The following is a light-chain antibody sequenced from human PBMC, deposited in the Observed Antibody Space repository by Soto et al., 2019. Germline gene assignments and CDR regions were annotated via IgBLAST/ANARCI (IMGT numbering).Light chain of an antibody. CDR2: AAS. Sequence: DIQMTQSPSSLSASVGDRVTITCRASHGIGSYLAWYQQKPGKAPKLLIYAASTLQSGVPSRFSGSGSGTDFTLTISRLQPEDFATYYCQQLNTYPWTFGQGTKVDIK. CDR1: HGIGSY. V-gene: IGKV1-9*01. J-gene: IGKJ1*01. CDR3: QQLNTYPWT.